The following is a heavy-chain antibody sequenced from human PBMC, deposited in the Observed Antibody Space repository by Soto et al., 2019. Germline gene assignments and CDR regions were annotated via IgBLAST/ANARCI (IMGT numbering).Heavy chain of an antibody. D-gene: IGHD3-3*01. J-gene: IGHJ5*02. CDR3: AKDQRKPAIFGVVTLS. CDR1: CVSFISFA. Sequence: GGFMWRSIVYFCVSFISFAMSWVRQVPWKGLECVSAISGSVQTTYYADSVKGRFTVSRDNSNNTLYLQMNSLRAEDTAVYYCAKDQRKPAIFGVVTLSWGQGTLVTGSS. V-gene: IGHV3-23*01. CDR2: ISGSVQTT.